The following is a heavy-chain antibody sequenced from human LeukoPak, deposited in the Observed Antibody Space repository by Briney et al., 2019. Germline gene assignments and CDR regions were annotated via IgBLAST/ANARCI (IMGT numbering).Heavy chain of an antibody. CDR1: GFTFSSYW. D-gene: IGHD3-10*01. J-gene: IGHJ4*02. Sequence: PGGSLRLSCAASGFTFSSYWMSWVRQAPGKGLEWVANINQDGSEKYYVDSVKGRFTISRDNAKNSLYLQMNSLRAEDTAVYYCARGHVLLWFGGEYYFDYWGQGTLVTVSS. V-gene: IGHV3-7*03. CDR2: INQDGSEK. CDR3: ARGHVLLWFGGEYYFDY.